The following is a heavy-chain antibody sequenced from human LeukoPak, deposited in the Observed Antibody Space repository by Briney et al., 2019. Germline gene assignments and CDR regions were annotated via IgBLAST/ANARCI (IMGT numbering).Heavy chain of an antibody. CDR2: ITASSTAI. Sequence: GGSLRLSCAASGFTFNTYTMNWVRQAPGKGLEWVSSITASSTAIYSADSVKGRFTISRDSAKNSLYLQMNSLRAEDTAVYYCARAGAYSWNDLDAFDIWGQGTMVTVSS. V-gene: IGHV3-21*01. CDR1: GFTFNTYT. D-gene: IGHD1-1*01. CDR3: ARAGAYSWNDLDAFDI. J-gene: IGHJ3*02.